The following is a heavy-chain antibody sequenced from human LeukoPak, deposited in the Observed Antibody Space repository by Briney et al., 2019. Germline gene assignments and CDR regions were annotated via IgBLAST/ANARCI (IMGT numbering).Heavy chain of an antibody. V-gene: IGHV3-21*01. CDR2: ISSSSSYI. Sequence: NPGGSLRLSCAASGFTFSSYSMNWVRQAPGKGLEWVSSISSSSSYIYYADSVEGRFTISRDNAKNSLYLQMNSLRAEDTAVYYCARGYSSSSGPRDYWGQGTLVTVSS. D-gene: IGHD6-6*01. CDR1: GFTFSSYS. CDR3: ARGYSSSSGPRDY. J-gene: IGHJ4*02.